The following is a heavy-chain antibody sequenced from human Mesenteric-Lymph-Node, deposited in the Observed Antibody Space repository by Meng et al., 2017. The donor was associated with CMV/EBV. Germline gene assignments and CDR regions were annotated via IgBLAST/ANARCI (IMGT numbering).Heavy chain of an antibody. V-gene: IGHV3-48*03. D-gene: IGHD3-22*01. CDR1: GFTFSSYE. CDR3: ARAYDYEASGYYYGY. J-gene: IGHJ4*02. CDR2: ISSSGSTI. Sequence: GESLKISCAASGFTFSSYEMNWVRQAPGKGLEWVSYISSSGSTIYYADSVKGRFTISRDNAKNSLFLQLGSLRAEDTAIYFCARAYDYEASGYYYGYWGQGTLVTVSS.